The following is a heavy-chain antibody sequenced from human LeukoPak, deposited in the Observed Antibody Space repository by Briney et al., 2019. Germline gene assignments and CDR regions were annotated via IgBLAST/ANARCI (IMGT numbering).Heavy chain of an antibody. CDR2: ISEDGSKK. D-gene: IGHD6-13*01. J-gene: IGHJ5*02. Sequence: GGSLRLSCAASGFTFSTYVIHWARQAPGKGLEWVAVISEDGSKKYYADSVKGRFTISRDNSKKTLYLQMNSLRTEDTAVYYCARERIATTGTGWFDPWGQGTLVTVSS. CDR1: GFTFSTYV. CDR3: ARERIATTGTGWFDP. V-gene: IGHV3-30*04.